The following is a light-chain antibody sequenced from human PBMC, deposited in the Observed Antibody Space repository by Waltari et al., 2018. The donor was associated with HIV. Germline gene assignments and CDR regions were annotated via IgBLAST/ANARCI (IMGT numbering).Light chain of an antibody. V-gene: IGLV2-14*01. J-gene: IGLJ2*01. CDR2: DVS. Sequence: QSALTQPASVSGFPRQSITISCTGSSSDIGGYKYVSWYQSYPGKAPKLIIYDVSSRPSGVSDRFSGSKAGNTASLTISGLRAGDEADYYCSSYTSTSTPLLFGGGTKLTVL. CDR1: SSDIGGYKY. CDR3: SSYTSTSTPLL.